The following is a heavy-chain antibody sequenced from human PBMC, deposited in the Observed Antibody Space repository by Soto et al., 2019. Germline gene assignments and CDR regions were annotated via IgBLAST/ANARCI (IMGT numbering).Heavy chain of an antibody. CDR3: ARFRQTARVGAASFDY. CDR2: IISILGIA. Sequence: QVQLVQSGAEVKKPGSSVKVSCKASGGTFSSYIISWVRQAPGHGLEWMGRIISILGIANYAQKVQGRVTITADKSTSTAYMELSSLRSEDTALHYYARFRQTARVGAASFDYWGQGTLVTVSS. V-gene: IGHV1-69*02. D-gene: IGHD1-26*01. CDR1: GGTFSSYI. J-gene: IGHJ4*02.